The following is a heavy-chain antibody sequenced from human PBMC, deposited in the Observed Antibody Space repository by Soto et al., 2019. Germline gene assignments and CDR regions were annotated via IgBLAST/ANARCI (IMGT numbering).Heavy chain of an antibody. D-gene: IGHD3-22*01. CDR3: AKGEGYYDPLFQH. V-gene: IGHV3-23*01. CDR1: GFTFTNYA. J-gene: IGHJ1*01. Sequence: GGSLRLSCAASGFTFTNYAMSWVRQAPGKGLEWVSAISGSGGSTYYADSVKGRFTISRDNSKNTLYLQMNSLRAEDTAVYYCAKGEGYYDPLFQHWGQGTLVTVSS. CDR2: ISGSGGST.